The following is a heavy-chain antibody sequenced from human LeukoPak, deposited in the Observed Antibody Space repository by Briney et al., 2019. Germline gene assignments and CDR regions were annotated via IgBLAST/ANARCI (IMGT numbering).Heavy chain of an antibody. CDR2: INPNSGGT. CDR3: ARVSLPSSSSVRYYYGMDV. J-gene: IGHJ6*02. CDR1: GYTFTGYY. D-gene: IGHD6-6*01. V-gene: IGHV1-2*02. Sequence: ASVKASCKASGYTFTGYYMHWVRQAPGQGLEWMGWINPNSGGTNYAQKFQGRVTMTRDTSISTAYMELSRLRSDDTAVYYCARVSLPSSSSVRYYYGMDVWGQGTTVTVSS.